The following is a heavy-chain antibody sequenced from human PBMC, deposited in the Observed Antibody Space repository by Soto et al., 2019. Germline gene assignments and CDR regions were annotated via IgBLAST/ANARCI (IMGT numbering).Heavy chain of an antibody. D-gene: IGHD2-21*02. V-gene: IGHV1-69*02. CDR1: GGTFSSYT. CDR3: ARGDQGYY. CDR2: IIPILGIA. Sequence: QVQLVQSGAEVKKPGSSVKVSCKASGGTFSSYTTSWVRQAPGQGLEWMGRIIPILGIANYAQKFQGRVTITADKSTSTAYMELSSLKAEDTAVYYCARGDQGYYWGQGTLVTVSS. J-gene: IGHJ4*02.